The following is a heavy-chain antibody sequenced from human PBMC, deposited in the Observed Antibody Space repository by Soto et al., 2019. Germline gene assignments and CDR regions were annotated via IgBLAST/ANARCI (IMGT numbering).Heavy chain of an antibody. Sequence: GASVTVSCKASGGTFSSYAISWVRQAPRQGLEWMGGIIPIFGTANYAQKFQGRVTITADESTSTAYMELSSLRSEDTAVYYCARDPDHFTYGGSPPEVYYGMDVWGQGTTVTVSS. J-gene: IGHJ6*02. CDR3: ARDPDHFTYGGSPPEVYYGMDV. D-gene: IGHD2-15*01. V-gene: IGHV1-69*13. CDR2: IIPIFGTA. CDR1: GGTFSSYA.